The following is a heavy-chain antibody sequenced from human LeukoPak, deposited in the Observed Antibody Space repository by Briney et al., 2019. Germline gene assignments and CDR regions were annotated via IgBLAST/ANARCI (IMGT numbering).Heavy chain of an antibody. D-gene: IGHD3-10*01. J-gene: IGHJ4*02. CDR3: ARAMVRGLSNPFDY. Sequence: ASVKVSCKASGYTFTGYHIHWVRQAPGQGLEWMGWINPNSGGTNYAQKFQGRVTMTRDTSTSTVYMELSSLRSEDTAVYYCARAMVRGLSNPFDYWGQGTLVTVSS. CDR1: GYTFTGYH. V-gene: IGHV1-2*02. CDR2: INPNSGGT.